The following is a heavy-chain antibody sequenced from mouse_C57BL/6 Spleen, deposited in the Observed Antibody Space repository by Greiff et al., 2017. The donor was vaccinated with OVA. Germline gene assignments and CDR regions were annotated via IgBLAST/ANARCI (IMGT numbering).Heavy chain of an antibody. CDR3: TRSFITTVVAPYAMDY. D-gene: IGHD1-1*01. CDR1: GYTFTDYE. J-gene: IGHJ4*01. CDR2: IDPETGGT. Sequence: VKLVESGAELVRPGASVTLSCKASGYTFTDYEMHWVKQTPVHGLEWIGAIDPETGGTAYNQKFKGKAILTADKSSSTAYMELRSLTSEDSAVYYCTRSFITTVVAPYAMDYWGQGTSVTVSS. V-gene: IGHV1-15*01.